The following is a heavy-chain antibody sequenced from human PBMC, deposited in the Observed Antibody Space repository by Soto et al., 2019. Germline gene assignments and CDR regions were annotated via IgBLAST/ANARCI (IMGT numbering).Heavy chain of an antibody. CDR2: INPNGGVT. CDR3: AGESGGATATLDYYYFYMDV. CDR1: GDSFNDYY. J-gene: IGHJ6*03. D-gene: IGHD1-26*01. V-gene: IGHV1-2*04. Sequence: QVQLVQSGAEVRKPGASVTVSCRSSGDSFNDYYIHWVRQAPGQGFEWMGWINPNGGVTKYAQKCQGWVSMTRDTSIRTVYMQLSRLRSDDTDVYYCAGESGGATATLDYYYFYMDVWGRGTTVTVSS.